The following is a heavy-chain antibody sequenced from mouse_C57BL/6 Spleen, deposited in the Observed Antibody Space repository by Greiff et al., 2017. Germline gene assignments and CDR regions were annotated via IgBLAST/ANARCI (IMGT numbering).Heavy chain of an antibody. CDR3: ARHSNSNYYAMDY. D-gene: IGHD2-5*01. J-gene: IGHJ4*01. CDR1: GFSLTSYG. CDR2: IWSDGST. Sequence: VQLQQSGPGLVAPSQSLSITCTVSGFSLTSYGVHWVRQPPGKGLEWLVVIWSDGSTTYNSALKSRLSISKDNSKSQVFLKMNSLQTDDTAMYYCARHSNSNYYAMDYWGQGTSVTVSS. V-gene: IGHV2-6-1*01.